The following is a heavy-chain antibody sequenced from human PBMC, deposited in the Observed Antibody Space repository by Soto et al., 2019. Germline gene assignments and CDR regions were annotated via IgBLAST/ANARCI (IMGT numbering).Heavy chain of an antibody. V-gene: IGHV1-2*02. CDR2: INPSNGIT. CDR1: GYTFSAYY. J-gene: IGHJ4*02. Sequence: ASVKVSCKTSGYTFSAYYVHWARRAPGRGFQWLGWINPSNGITTFSEFFQGRITMTRDTSTNTVHMELNMWTSDDTAVYYCMRGGWGDSPIDYWGQGTQVTVSS. CDR3: MRGGWGDSPIDY. D-gene: IGHD1-26*01.